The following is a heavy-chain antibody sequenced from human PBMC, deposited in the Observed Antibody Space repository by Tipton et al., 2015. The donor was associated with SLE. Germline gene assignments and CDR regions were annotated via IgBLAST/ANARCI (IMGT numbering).Heavy chain of an antibody. V-gene: IGHV3-7*01. Sequence: SLRLSCAASGVTFSTSWMSGVRQAPGTGLEWMANIKEDGTKKNYVDSVKGRFHISRDNAKNLLYLQMNGLRAEDTAMYYCATDRGFLTHAYWGQGTLVTVSS. CDR2: IKEDGTKK. D-gene: IGHD2-21*01. J-gene: IGHJ4*02. CDR3: ATDRGFLTHAY. CDR1: GVTFSTSW.